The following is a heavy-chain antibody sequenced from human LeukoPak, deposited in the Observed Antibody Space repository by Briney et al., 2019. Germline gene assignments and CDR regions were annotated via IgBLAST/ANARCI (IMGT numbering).Heavy chain of an antibody. CDR2: ISYDGSNK. Sequence: GGSLRLSCAASGYTFSSYGMHWVRQAPGKGLEWVAVISYDGSNKYYADSVKGRFTISRDNSKNTLYLQMNSLRAEDTAIYYCAKTSSGYYYALSFDYWGQGTLVTVSS. CDR1: GYTFSSYG. J-gene: IGHJ4*02. V-gene: IGHV3-30*18. CDR3: AKTSSGYYYALSFDY. D-gene: IGHD3-22*01.